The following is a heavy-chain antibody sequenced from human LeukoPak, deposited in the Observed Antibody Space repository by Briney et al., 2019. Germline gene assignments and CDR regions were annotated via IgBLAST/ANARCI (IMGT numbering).Heavy chain of an antibody. CDR2: ISAYNGNT. Sequence: GASVKVSCKASGYTFTSYGISWVRQAPGQGLEWMGWISAYNGNTNYAQKLQGRVTMTTDTSTSTAYMELRSPRSDDTAVYYCARGGDGYKNRGAWYDYWGQGTLVTVSS. J-gene: IGHJ4*02. CDR1: GYTFTSYG. D-gene: IGHD5-24*01. V-gene: IGHV1-18*01. CDR3: ARGGDGYKNRGAWYDY.